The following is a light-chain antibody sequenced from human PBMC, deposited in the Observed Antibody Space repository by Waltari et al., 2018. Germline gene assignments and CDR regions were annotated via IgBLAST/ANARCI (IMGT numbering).Light chain of an antibody. V-gene: IGLV3-21*02. CDR1: NIGSQG. CDR2: DDS. J-gene: IGLJ2*01. Sequence: SYVLTQPPSVSVAPGGPAAITCGGDNIGSQGVSWYQQRPGQAPVLVVYDDSDRPSEIPERFSGSISGNMATLTVSRVEAGDEADYYCQVWDNSRDLVLIGGGTKLTVL. CDR3: QVWDNSRDLVL.